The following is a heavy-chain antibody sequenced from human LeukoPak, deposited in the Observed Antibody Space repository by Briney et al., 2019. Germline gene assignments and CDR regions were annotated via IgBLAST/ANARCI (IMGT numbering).Heavy chain of an antibody. V-gene: IGHV3-33*01. Sequence: GRSLRLSCAASGFTFRSNAMHWVRQAPGKGLEWVAIIWYDGSNEYYADSAKGRFTISRDNSKNTLYLEMNSLRAEDTSVYYCARGGISARPDYWGQGTLVTVPS. CDR2: IWYDGSNE. D-gene: IGHD6-6*01. CDR1: GFTFRSNA. J-gene: IGHJ4*02. CDR3: ARGGISARPDY.